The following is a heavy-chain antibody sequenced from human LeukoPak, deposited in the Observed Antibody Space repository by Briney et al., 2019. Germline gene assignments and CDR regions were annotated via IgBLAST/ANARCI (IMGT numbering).Heavy chain of an antibody. D-gene: IGHD2-15*01. CDR2: IYYTRST. J-gene: IGHJ4*02. CDR1: GDSVSSGFYY. V-gene: IGHV4-61*01. Sequence: SETLSLTCVVSGDSVSSGFYYWSWLRQPPGKTLEWSGYIYYTRSTNYNPSLKSRVAMSLDTSKNQFFLNVRSVTAADTAIYYCARGYGGQYVDYWGQGTLVTVSS. CDR3: ARGYGGQYVDY.